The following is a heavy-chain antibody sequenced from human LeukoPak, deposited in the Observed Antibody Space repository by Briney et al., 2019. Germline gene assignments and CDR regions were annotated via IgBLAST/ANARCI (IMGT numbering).Heavy chain of an antibody. Sequence: SETLSLTCTVSGGSISSYYWSWIRQPPGKGLKWIGYIYYSGSTNYNPSLKSRVTISVDTSKNQFSLKLSSVTAADTAVYYCARGPRKDIVVVPAALHFDYWGQGTLVTVSS. CDR2: IYYSGST. D-gene: IGHD2-2*01. V-gene: IGHV4-59*01. J-gene: IGHJ4*02. CDR1: GGSISSYY. CDR3: ARGPRKDIVVVPAALHFDY.